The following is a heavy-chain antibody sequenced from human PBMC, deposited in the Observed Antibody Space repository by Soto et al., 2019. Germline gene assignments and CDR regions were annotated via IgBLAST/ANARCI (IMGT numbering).Heavy chain of an antibody. CDR1: GGSISSGGYY. D-gene: IGHD3-16*01. CDR2: IYYSGST. CDR3: ARSEPPLRKIGY. Sequence: SETLFLTCTVSGGSISSGGYYWSWIRQHPGKGLEWIGYIYYSGSTYYNPSLKSRVTISVDTSKNQFSLKLSSVTAADTAVYYCARSEPPLRKIGYWGQGTLVTVSS. V-gene: IGHV4-31*03. J-gene: IGHJ4*02.